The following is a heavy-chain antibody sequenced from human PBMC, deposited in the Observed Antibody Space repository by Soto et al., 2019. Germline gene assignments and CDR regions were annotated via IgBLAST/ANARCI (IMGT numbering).Heavy chain of an antibody. CDR2: ISDSGGIT. Sequence: GGSLRLSCAASGFAFSSHPMSWVRQAPEKGLEWVSGISDSGGITYNADSVKGRFTISRDNSKNTLYLQMNSLRAEDTAVYYCARRAIGSSRAFDIWGQGTMVTVSS. CDR1: GFAFSSHP. D-gene: IGHD6-6*01. J-gene: IGHJ3*02. V-gene: IGHV3-23*01. CDR3: ARRAIGSSRAFDI.